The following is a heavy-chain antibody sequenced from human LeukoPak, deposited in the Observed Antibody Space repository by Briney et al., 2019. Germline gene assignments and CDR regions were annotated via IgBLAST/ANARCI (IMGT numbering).Heavy chain of an antibody. J-gene: IGHJ3*02. CDR1: GFTFSSYS. Sequence: GGSLRLSCAASGFTFSSYSMNWVRQAPGKGLGWVSYISSSSSTIYYADSVKGRFTISRDNAKNSLYLQMNSLRAEDTAVYYCARGGARDAFDIWGQGTMVTVSS. CDR2: ISSSSSTI. V-gene: IGHV3-48*01. D-gene: IGHD1-26*01. CDR3: ARGGARDAFDI.